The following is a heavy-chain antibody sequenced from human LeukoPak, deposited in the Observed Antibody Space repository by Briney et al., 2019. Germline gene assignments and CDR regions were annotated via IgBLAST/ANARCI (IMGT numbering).Heavy chain of an antibody. D-gene: IGHD6-19*01. CDR1: GFTFDDYA. J-gene: IGHJ4*02. CDR2: ISWNSGSI. V-gene: IGHV3-9*01. CDR3: AKAHSSGWYGLFDY. Sequence: GGSLRLSCAASGFTFDDYAMHWVRQAPGKGLEWVSGISWNSGSIGYADSVKGRFTISRDNAKNSLYLQMNSLRAEDTALYYCAKAHSSGWYGLFDYWGQGILVTVSS.